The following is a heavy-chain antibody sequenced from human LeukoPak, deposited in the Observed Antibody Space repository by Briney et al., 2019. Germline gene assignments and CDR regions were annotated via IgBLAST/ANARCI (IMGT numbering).Heavy chain of an antibody. Sequence: SETLSLTCTVSGGSISSHFWSWIRQPPGKGLEWIGYIYYSGSTNYNPSLKSRVTISLDTSKNQISLKLTSVTAADTAVYYCARHNSGSEYWGQGTLVTVSS. CDR1: GGSISSHF. CDR2: IYYSGST. D-gene: IGHD6-19*01. J-gene: IGHJ4*02. V-gene: IGHV4-59*08. CDR3: ARHNSGSEY.